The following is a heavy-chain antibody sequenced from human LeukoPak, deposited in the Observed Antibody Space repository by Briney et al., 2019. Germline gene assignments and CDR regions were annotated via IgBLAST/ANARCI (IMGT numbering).Heavy chain of an antibody. V-gene: IGHV4-4*02. Sequence: PSETLSLTCAVSGASIASHSWWSWVRQPPGKGLEWIGEINHSGSTNYNPSLKSRVTISVDTSKNQFSLELSSVTAADTAVYYCARVPLMKGFDPWGQGTLVTVSS. CDR2: INHSGST. CDR3: ARVPLMKGFDP. J-gene: IGHJ5*02. D-gene: IGHD2-8*01. CDR1: GASIASHSW.